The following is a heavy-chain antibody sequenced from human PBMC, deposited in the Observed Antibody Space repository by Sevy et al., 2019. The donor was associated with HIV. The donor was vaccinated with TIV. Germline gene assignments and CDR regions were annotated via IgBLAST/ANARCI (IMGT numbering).Heavy chain of an antibody. J-gene: IGHJ4*02. V-gene: IGHV4-59*01. CDR1: GGSISSYY. CDR2: IYYSGST. D-gene: IGHD7-27*01. CDR3: ARANLIETGDGLRYYFDY. Sequence: SETLSLTCTVSGGSISSYYWSWIRQPPGKGLGWIGYIYYSGSTNYNPSLKSRVTISVDTSKNQFSLKLSSVTAADTAVYYCARANLIETGDGLRYYFDYWGQGTLVTVSS.